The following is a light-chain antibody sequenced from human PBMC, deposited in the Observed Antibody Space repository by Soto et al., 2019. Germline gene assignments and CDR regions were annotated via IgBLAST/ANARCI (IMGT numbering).Light chain of an antibody. J-gene: IGLJ1*01. CDR1: SSNIGNNY. Sequence: QAVVTQPPSVSAAPGQKVTISCSGSSSNIGNNYVSWYQHLPGTAPKLLIYENNKRPSGIPDRFSGSKSGTSATLGITGLQTGDEADYYCGTWDNSLSAYVFGTGTKLTVL. V-gene: IGLV1-51*02. CDR2: ENN. CDR3: GTWDNSLSAYV.